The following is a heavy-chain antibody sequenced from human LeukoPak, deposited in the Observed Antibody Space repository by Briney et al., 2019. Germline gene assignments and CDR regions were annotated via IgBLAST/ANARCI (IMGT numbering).Heavy chain of an antibody. Sequence: GGSLRLSCAASGFTFSSYAMSWVRQAPGKGLEWVSAIRGSGGSTYYADSVKGRFTISRDNSKNTLYLQMNSLRAEDTAVYYCAKARLGQGLWSPYNQYYFDYWGQGTLVTVSS. D-gene: IGHD5-18*01. CDR3: AKARLGQGLWSPYNQYYFDY. J-gene: IGHJ4*02. CDR1: GFTFSSYA. V-gene: IGHV3-23*01. CDR2: IRGSGGST.